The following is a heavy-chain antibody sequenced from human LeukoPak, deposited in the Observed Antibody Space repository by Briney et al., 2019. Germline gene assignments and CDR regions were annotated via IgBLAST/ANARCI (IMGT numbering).Heavy chain of an antibody. D-gene: IGHD2-2*01. CDR3: AKRGTACTSTRCNIDY. CDR2: ISGRGDGT. J-gene: IGHJ4*02. CDR1: GFTFSRYA. V-gene: IGHV3-23*01. Sequence: GGSLRLSCVASGFTFSRYAMNWDRQAPGKGLEWVSGISGRGDGTFYADSAKGRFTIPRDNSKNTLYLQMTSLRAEDTAIYYCAKRGTACTSTRCNIDYWGQGTLVTVSS.